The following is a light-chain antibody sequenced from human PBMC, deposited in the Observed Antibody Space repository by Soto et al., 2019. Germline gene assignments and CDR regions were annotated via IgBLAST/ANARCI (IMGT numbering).Light chain of an antibody. CDR2: GTS. CDR1: QSVSSSY. V-gene: IGKV3-20*01. CDR3: QQYGSSQWT. Sequence: EIVLTQSPGTLSLSPGERATLSCRASQSVSSSYLAWYQQKPGQAPRLLIYGTSNRAAGIPDRFSGSGSGTDLTLTISRLEPEEFSVYYCQQYGSSQWTFGQGTKVEIK. J-gene: IGKJ1*01.